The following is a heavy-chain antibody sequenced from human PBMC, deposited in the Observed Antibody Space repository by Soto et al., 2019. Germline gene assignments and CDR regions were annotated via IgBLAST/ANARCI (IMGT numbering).Heavy chain of an antibody. CDR2: IYYSGST. J-gene: IGHJ4*02. Sequence: SGTLSLTCTVSGCSISSSSYYWGWIRQPPGKGLEWIGSIYYSGSTYYNPSLKSRVTISVDTSKNQFSLKLSSVTAADTAVYYCARRGRYSGYHAEGYYFDYWGQGTLLSVS. CDR3: ARRGRYSGYHAEGYYFDY. V-gene: IGHV4-39*01. CDR1: GCSISSSSYY. D-gene: IGHD5-12*01.